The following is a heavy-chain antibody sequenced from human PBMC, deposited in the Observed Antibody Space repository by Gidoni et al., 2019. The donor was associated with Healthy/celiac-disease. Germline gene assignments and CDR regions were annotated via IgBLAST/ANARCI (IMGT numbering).Heavy chain of an antibody. CDR3: ASLREGLFY. CDR2: INPNSGGT. Sequence: QVQLVQSGAAVTKPGASVNVSCKASGYTFTGYYMHWVRQAPGQGLEWWGWINPNSGGTNCAQKLQGRVTMTRDTSISTAFMEQSRLISDDTAVYYCASLREGLFYWGQGTLVTVSS. CDR1: GYTFTGYY. J-gene: IGHJ4*02. V-gene: IGHV1-2*02.